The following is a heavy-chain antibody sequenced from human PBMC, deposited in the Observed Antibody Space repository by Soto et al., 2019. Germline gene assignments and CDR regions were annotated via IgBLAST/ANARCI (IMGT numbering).Heavy chain of an antibody. V-gene: IGHV4-39*01. CDR1: GGSISSNNYY. J-gene: IGHJ4*02. CDR2: IHYSGST. Sequence: SETLSLTCTVSGGSISSNNYYWGWIRQPPGKGLEWIGSIHYSGSTYYNPSLKSRVTISVDTSKNQFSLKLSSVTAADTAVYYCARRGSGSYSDYWGQGTLVTVSS. D-gene: IGHD1-26*01. CDR3: ARRGSGSYSDY.